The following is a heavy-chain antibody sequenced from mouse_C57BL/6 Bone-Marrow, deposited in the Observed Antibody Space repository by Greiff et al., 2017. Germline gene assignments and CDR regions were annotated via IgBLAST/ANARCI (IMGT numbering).Heavy chain of an antibody. CDR2: INPNYGTT. V-gene: IGHV1-39*01. CDR1: GYSFTDYN. Sequence: EVQRVESGPELVKPGASVKISCKASGYSFTDYNMYWVQQSNGKSLEWIGVINPNYGTTSYNQTFKGKVTFTVDQSSSTAYLQLNSLKSEDSAVYYCAIRQLRPSYAIDYWGQGTSVTVSS. CDR3: AIRQLRPSYAIDY. J-gene: IGHJ4*01. D-gene: IGHD3-2*02.